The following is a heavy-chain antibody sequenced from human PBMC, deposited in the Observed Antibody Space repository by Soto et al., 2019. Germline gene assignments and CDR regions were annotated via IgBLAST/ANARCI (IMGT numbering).Heavy chain of an antibody. V-gene: IGHV3-23*01. CDR3: AKVSDFWSGYFNYYYYYYMDV. CDR1: GFTFSSYA. CDR2: ISGSGGST. D-gene: IGHD3-3*01. Sequence: GGSLRLSCAASGFTFSSYAMSWVRQAPGKGLEWVSAISGSGGSTYYADSVKGRFTISRDNSKNTLYLQMNSLRAEDTAVYYCAKVSDFWSGYFNYYYYYYMDVWGKGTTVTVS. J-gene: IGHJ6*03.